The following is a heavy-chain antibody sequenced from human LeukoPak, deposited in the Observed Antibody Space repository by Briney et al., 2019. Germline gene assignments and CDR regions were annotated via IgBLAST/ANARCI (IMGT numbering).Heavy chain of an antibody. CDR3: ARDTDRRSSPGSWFDP. CDR1: GGSITSHS. Sequence: SETLSLTCTVSGGSITSHSWSWIRQPPGKGLEWLAYIFYSGHTNYNPSLRSRISISVDTSKTQFSLRLTSVTAADTAVYYCARDTDRRSSPGSWFDPWGQGTLVTVSS. D-gene: IGHD2-15*01. J-gene: IGHJ5*02. CDR2: IFYSGHT. V-gene: IGHV4-59*11.